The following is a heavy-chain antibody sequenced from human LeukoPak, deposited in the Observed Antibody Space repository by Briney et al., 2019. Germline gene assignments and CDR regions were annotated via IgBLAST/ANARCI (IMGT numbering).Heavy chain of an antibody. CDR1: GDSISSYY. CDR3: ARMPYSSILY. V-gene: IGHV4-59*01. D-gene: IGHD6-13*01. CDR2: IYYTGNT. J-gene: IGHJ4*02. Sequence: SETLSLTCTVSGDSISSYYWSWIRQPPGKGLEWIGYIYYTGNTNYNPSLKSRVSISVDTSKNQFSLKLSSVTAADTAVYYCARMPYSSILYWGQGTLVTVSS.